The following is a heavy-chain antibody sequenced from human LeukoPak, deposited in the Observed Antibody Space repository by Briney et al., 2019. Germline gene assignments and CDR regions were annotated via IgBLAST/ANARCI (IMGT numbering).Heavy chain of an antibody. Sequence: GASVKVSCKASGYTFTSYGISWVRQPPGQGLEWMGWISAYNGNTNYAQKLQGRVTMTTDTSTSTAYMELRSLRSDDTAVYYCARGLPYCSGGSCYPVFDYWGQGTLVTVSS. D-gene: IGHD2-15*01. CDR2: ISAYNGNT. V-gene: IGHV1-18*04. J-gene: IGHJ4*02. CDR1: GYTFTSYG. CDR3: ARGLPYCSGGSCYPVFDY.